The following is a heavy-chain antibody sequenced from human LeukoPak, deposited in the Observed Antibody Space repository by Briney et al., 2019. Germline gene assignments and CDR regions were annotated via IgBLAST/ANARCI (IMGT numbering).Heavy chain of an antibody. CDR1: GFTFSTYW. D-gene: IGHD6-13*01. CDR2: IKQDGSQK. J-gene: IGHJ4*02. CDR3: ARDSAGNDY. Sequence: GGSLRLSCAASGFTFSTYWMSWVRQAPGKGLEWVANIKQDGSQKYYVDSVKGRFTISRDNAKNSLYLQMNSLRAEDTAMYYCARDSAGNDYWGQGTLVTVSS. V-gene: IGHV3-7*01.